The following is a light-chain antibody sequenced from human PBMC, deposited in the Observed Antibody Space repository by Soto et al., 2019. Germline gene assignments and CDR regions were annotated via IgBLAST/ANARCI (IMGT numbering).Light chain of an antibody. CDR3: QQYGSSRGA. V-gene: IGKV3-20*01. CDR1: QSVSGNH. CDR2: VAS. Sequence: EIVLTQSPGTLSLSPGERASLSCRSSQSVSGNHLAWYQQRPGQAPRLLIYVASTRATGIPDRFSGSGSGTDFTLTISRLEPEDFAMYYCQQYGSSRGAFGQGTKLEIK. J-gene: IGKJ2*01.